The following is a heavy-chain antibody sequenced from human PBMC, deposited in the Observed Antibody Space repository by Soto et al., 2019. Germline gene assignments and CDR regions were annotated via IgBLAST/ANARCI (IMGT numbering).Heavy chain of an antibody. CDR3: ARWDYGVYARFDY. Sequence: QVQLVQSGAEVKKSGASVKVSCKASGYTFTSHDINWVRQATGQGLEWMGWMNPNSGNTGYAQKFQGRVTMTRNTSISTAYMELSSLRSEDTAVFYCARWDYGVYARFDYWGQGTLVTVSS. V-gene: IGHV1-8*01. J-gene: IGHJ4*02. D-gene: IGHD4-17*01. CDR1: GYTFTSHD. CDR2: MNPNSGNT.